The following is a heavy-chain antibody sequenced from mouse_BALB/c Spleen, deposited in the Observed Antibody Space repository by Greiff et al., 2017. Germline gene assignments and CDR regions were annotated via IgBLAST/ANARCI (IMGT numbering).Heavy chain of an antibody. V-gene: IGHV2-2*02. CDR1: GFSLTSYG. Sequence: QVQLKESGPGLVQPSQSLSITCTVSGFSLTSYGVHWVRQSPGKGLEWLGVIWSGGSTDYNAAFISRLSISKDNSKSQVFFKMNSLQANDTAIYYCARWAYGNYTGSYYAMDYWGQGTSVTVSS. J-gene: IGHJ4*01. CDR2: IWSGGST. D-gene: IGHD2-10*02. CDR3: ARWAYGNYTGSYYAMDY.